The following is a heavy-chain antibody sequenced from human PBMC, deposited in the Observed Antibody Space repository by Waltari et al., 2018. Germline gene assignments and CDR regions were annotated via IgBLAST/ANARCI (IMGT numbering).Heavy chain of an antibody. CDR2: SNQGGSN. Sequence: QVQLQQWGAGLLKPSETLSLTCAVYGGSFSGYYWSWIRQPPGKGLEWIGESNQGGSNNYNPSLRSRVTISVDTSKNQFSLKLSSVTAAYTAVYYCASMRYCSSTSCRRHYYYYGMDVWGQGTTVTVSS. V-gene: IGHV4-34*01. CDR1: GGSFSGYY. CDR3: ASMRYCSSTSCRRHYYYYGMDV. J-gene: IGHJ6*02. D-gene: IGHD2-2*01.